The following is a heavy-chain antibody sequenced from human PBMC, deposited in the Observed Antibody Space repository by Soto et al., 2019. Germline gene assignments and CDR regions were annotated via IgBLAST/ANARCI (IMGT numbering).Heavy chain of an antibody. CDR2: IYPGDSDT. J-gene: IGHJ6*02. V-gene: IGHV5-51*01. CDR1: GCTCTNYW. CDR3: AASIFYYGMDV. Sequence: GESLKVSCNGSGCTCTNYWVGWVRQMPGKGLEWMGIIYPGDSDTKYNPSFQGQVTISADKSITTTYLRWTSLKASDTAIYYCAASIFYYGMDVWGQGTTVTVSS.